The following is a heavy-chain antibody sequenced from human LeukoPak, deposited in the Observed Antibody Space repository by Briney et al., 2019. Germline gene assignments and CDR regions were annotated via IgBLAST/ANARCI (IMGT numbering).Heavy chain of an antibody. CDR3: THDYGDYGRDY. J-gene: IGHJ4*02. CDR1: GFTFSSYW. D-gene: IGHD4-17*01. CDR2: IRQDGSEN. V-gene: IGHV3-7*03. Sequence: GGSLRLSCAASGFTFSSYWMSWVRQAPGKGLEWVATIRQDGSENHCVDSVKGRFTVSRDNAKNSLYLQMNSLRAEDTAVYYCTHDYGDYGRDYWGQGTLVTVSS.